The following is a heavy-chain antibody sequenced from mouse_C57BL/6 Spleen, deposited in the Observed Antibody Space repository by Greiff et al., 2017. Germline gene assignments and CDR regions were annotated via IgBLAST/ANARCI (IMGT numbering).Heavy chain of an antibody. CDR2: IDPNSGGT. J-gene: IGHJ2*01. CDR1: GYTFTSYW. D-gene: IGHD1-1*01. CDR3: ARSPASYYYGSSYGELDY. Sequence: QVQLKQPGAELVKPGASVKLSCKASGYTFTSYWMHWVKQRPGRGLEWIGRIDPNSGGTKYNEKFKSKATLTVDKPSSTAYMELSSLTSEDSAVYYCARSPASYYYGSSYGELDYWGQGTTLTVSS. V-gene: IGHV1-72*01.